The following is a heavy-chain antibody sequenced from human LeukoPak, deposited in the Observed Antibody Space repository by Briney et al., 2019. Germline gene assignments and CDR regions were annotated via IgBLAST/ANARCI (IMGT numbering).Heavy chain of an antibody. J-gene: IGHJ4*02. CDR1: GFTFNNYA. CDR2: ISGGGGST. Sequence: GGSLRLSCAASGFTFNNYAMSWVRQAPGKGLECVSAISGGGGSTYYADSVKGRFTISRDNSKNTLYLQMNSLRAEDTAVYYCAKDRSSSWYWGDDYWGQGTLVTVSS. D-gene: IGHD6-13*01. CDR3: AKDRSSSWYWGDDY. V-gene: IGHV3-23*01.